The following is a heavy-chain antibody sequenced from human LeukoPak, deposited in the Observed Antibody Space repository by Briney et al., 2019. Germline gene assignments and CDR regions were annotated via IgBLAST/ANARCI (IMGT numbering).Heavy chain of an antibody. Sequence: SETLSLTXTVSGYSISSGYYWGWIRQPPGKGLEWIGSIYHSGSTYYNPSLKSRVTISVDTSKNQFSLKLSSVTAADTAVYYCARGRWRRHSYYYYMDVWGKGTRSPSP. CDR1: GYSISSGYY. D-gene: IGHD3-3*01. CDR3: ARGRWRRHSYYYYMDV. J-gene: IGHJ6*03. V-gene: IGHV4-38-2*02. CDR2: IYHSGST.